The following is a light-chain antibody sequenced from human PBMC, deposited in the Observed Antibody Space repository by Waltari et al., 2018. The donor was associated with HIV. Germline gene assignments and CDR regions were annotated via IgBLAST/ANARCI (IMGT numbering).Light chain of an antibody. J-gene: IGKJ4*01. CDR3: QQYETSSRVT. CDR1: HNLSNNF. CDR2: GAS. Sequence: EIVLTQSPSSLSLSPGEGTSLACRASHNLSNNFLAWYQYKAGQAPMLLVYGASNRATGIPDRFSGSGSGTDFLLTINKLEAEDFAIYYCQQYETSSRVTFGGGTRVDIK. V-gene: IGKV3-20*01.